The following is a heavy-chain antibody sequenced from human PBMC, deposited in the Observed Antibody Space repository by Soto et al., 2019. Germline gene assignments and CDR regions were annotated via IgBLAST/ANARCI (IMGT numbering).Heavy chain of an antibody. CDR1: GGSFSGYY. D-gene: IGHD5-12*01. CDR2: INHSGST. Sequence: SETLSLTCAVYGGSFSGYYWSWIRQPPGEGLEWIGEINHSGSTNYNPSLKSRVTISVDTSKNQFSLKLSSVTAADTAVYYCARYSGYDPYYFDCWGQGTLVTVS. CDR3: ARYSGYDPYYFDC. V-gene: IGHV4-34*01. J-gene: IGHJ4*02.